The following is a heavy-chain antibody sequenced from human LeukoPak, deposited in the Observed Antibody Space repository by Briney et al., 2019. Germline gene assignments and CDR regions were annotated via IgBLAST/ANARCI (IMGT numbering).Heavy chain of an antibody. J-gene: IGHJ4*02. D-gene: IGHD3-3*01. Sequence: GGPLRLSCAASGFTFSNAWMSWVRQAPGKGLEWVGRIKSKTDGGTTDYAAPVKGRFTISRDDSKNTLYLQMNSLKTEDTAVYYCTTERESYYDFWSGYYGYYFDYWGQGTLVTVSS. CDR1: GFTFSNAW. V-gene: IGHV3-15*01. CDR3: TTERESYYDFWSGYYGYYFDY. CDR2: IKSKTDGGTT.